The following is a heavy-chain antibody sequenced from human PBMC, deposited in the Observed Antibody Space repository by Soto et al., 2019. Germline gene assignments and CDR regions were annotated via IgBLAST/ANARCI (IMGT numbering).Heavy chain of an antibody. D-gene: IGHD3-3*01. CDR2: ISYDGSNK. V-gene: IGHV3-30-3*01. CDR1: GFTFSSYA. J-gene: IGHJ6*02. CDR3: ARDSPSYYDFWSHMGMDV. Sequence: GGSLRLSCAASGFTFSSYAMHWVRQAPGKGLEWVAVISYDGSNKYYADSVKGRFTISRDNSKNTLYLQMNSLRAEDTAVYYCARDSPSYYDFWSHMGMDVWGQGTTVTVSS.